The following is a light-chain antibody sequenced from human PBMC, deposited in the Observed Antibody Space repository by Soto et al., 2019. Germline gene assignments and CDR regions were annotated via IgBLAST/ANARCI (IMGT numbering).Light chain of an antibody. CDR1: QSVTSN. J-gene: IGKJ2*01. Sequence: EIVMTQSPATLTVSPGERATLSCRASQSVTSNLAWYQQKPGQAPRLLIYGASTRATGIPARFSGSGSGTEFTLTISSLQSEDIAVYYCQQYNNWPPYTFGQGTMLQI. CDR3: QQYNNWPPYT. CDR2: GAS. V-gene: IGKV3-15*01.